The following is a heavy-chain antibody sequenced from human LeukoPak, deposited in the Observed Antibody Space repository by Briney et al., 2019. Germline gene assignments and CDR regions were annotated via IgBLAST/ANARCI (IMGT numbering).Heavy chain of an antibody. D-gene: IGHD2-2*01. CDR3: ARDGHYCSSASCYDYGMDV. CDR1: GGSVTNYY. V-gene: IGHV4-59*02. CDR2: ISYSGST. Sequence: PSETLSLTCTVSGGSVTNYYWSWIRKPPGKGLEWIGYISYSGSTNYNPSLKNRVTISVDTSKIQFSLKLSSVTAADTAVYYCARDGHYCSSASCYDYGMDVWGQGTTVTVSS. J-gene: IGHJ6*02.